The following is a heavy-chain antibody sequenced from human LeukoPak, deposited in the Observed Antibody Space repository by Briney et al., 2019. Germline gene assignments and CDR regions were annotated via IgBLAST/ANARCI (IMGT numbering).Heavy chain of an antibody. Sequence: GGSLRLSCAASGFTFSNYAMSWVRQAPGKGLEWVSGITGSAISIYYADSVRGRFTISRDNSKNTLYLQMKSLRVEDTALYYCAKGDDYYYDNPRFDRWGQGTLVTVSS. CDR1: GFTFSNYA. CDR2: ITGSAISI. CDR3: AKGDDYYYDNPRFDR. D-gene: IGHD3-22*01. V-gene: IGHV3-23*01. J-gene: IGHJ5*02.